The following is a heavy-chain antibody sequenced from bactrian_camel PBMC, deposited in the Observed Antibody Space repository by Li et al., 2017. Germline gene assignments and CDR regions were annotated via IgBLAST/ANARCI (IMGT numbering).Heavy chain of an antibody. CDR2: IAGDGRT. J-gene: IGHJ4*01. D-gene: IGHD1*01. CDR1: GYTLPMN. V-gene: IGHV3S53*01. CDR3: AADLCRGRPPWEPGYEYAY. Sequence: HVQLVESGGGSVQAGGSLRLSCVASGYTLPMNMGWFRRLPGQEREGVAAIAGDGRTNYADSVKGRFTLTKDNAKKQVYLQMNSLKLEDTAMYYCAADLCRGRPPWEPGYEYAYWGQGTQATVS.